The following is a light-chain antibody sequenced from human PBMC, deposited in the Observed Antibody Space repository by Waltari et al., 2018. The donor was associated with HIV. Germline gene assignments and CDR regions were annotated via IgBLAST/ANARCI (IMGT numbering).Light chain of an antibody. CDR2: GAS. V-gene: IGKV3-20*01. Sequence: VLLQSPGTLSLSPGERVTLSCRASQSVSSRNLAWYQQKPGQAPRLLIYGASRRATGIPDRFSGSGSGTDFTLTISRLEPEDFAVYYCQQYGSSPYSFGQGTKLEIK. J-gene: IGKJ2*03. CDR3: QQYGSSPYS. CDR1: QSVSSRN.